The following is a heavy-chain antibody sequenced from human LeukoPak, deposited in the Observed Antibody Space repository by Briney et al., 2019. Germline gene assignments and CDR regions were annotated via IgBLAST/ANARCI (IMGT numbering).Heavy chain of an antibody. CDR1: GGSISSSSYG. V-gene: IGHV4-39*07. J-gene: IGHJ5*02. Sequence: SETLSLSCTVSGGSISSSSYGWGWIRQHPGKGLEWIGSIYYSGSTYYNPSLKSRVTISVDTSKNQFSLKLSSVTAADTAVYYCARGLGSFDPWGQGTLVTVSS. D-gene: IGHD3-10*01. CDR2: IYYSGST. CDR3: ARGLGSFDP.